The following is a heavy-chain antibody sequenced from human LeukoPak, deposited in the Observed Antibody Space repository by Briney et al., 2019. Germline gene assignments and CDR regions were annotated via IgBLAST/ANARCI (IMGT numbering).Heavy chain of an antibody. CDR1: GYTFTGYC. CDR2: INPKSGGT. D-gene: IGHD6-19*01. Sequence: GASVKISCKASGYTFTGYCMHWVRQAPGQGLEWMGWINPKSGGTNYAQKFQGRVTMTRDTSISTTYMELSRLRSDDTAVYYCARDLGISGWCAPPLGYFDYWGQGTLVTVSS. CDR3: ARDLGISGWCAPPLGYFDY. V-gene: IGHV1-2*02. J-gene: IGHJ4*02.